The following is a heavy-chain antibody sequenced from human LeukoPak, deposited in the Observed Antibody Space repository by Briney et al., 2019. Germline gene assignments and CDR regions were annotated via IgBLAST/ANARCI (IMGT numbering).Heavy chain of an antibody. V-gene: IGHV4-39*07. J-gene: IGHJ3*02. Sequence: SETLSLTCTVSGGSVSSSDYYWGWIRQPPGKGLEWIGSINYSGNTYYNPSLKNRVTISVDTSKNQFSLKLSSVTAADTAVYYCARARITMIAFDIWGQGTMVTVSS. CDR2: INYSGNT. D-gene: IGHD3-22*01. CDR3: ARARITMIAFDI. CDR1: GGSVSSSDYY.